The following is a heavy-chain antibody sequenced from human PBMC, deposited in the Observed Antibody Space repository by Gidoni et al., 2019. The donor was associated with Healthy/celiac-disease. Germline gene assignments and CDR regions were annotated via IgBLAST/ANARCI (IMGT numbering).Heavy chain of an antibody. V-gene: IGHV4-31*03. Sequence: QVQLQESGPGLVKPSQTLSLTCTVSGGSISSGGYYWSWIRQHPGKGLEWIGYIYYSGSTYYNPSLKSRVTISVDTSKNQFSLKLSSVTAADTAVYYCARDSDCSSTSCYGGWFDPWGQGTLVTVSS. CDR2: IYYSGST. CDR3: ARDSDCSSTSCYGGWFDP. D-gene: IGHD2-2*01. CDR1: GGSISSGGYY. J-gene: IGHJ5*02.